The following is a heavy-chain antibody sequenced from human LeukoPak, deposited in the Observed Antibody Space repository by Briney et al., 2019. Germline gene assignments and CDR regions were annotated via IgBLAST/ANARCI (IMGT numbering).Heavy chain of an antibody. CDR2: ISGYNGNT. V-gene: IGHV1-18*01. D-gene: IGHD3-10*02. Sequence: GASVKVSCKASGYTFTSYGISWVRQAPGQGLEWMGWISGYNGNTNYAQKFQGRVTMTTDTSTSIAYMELRSLRSDDTAVYYCARELVSAGLIGYWGQGTLVTVSS. CDR3: ARELVSAGLIGY. J-gene: IGHJ4*02. CDR1: GYTFTSYG.